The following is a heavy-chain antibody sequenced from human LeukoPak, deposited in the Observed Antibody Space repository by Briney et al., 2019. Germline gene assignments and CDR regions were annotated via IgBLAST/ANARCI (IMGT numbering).Heavy chain of an antibody. CDR1: GGSISDYY. Sequence: SETLSLTCSVSGGSISDYYWSWIRQPPGKGQEWIGYIYRGGTINYNPSVKSRVTMSLDTSKIQISLMLNSVTAADTAIYYCARHWLEAAKTYSYWFDPWGQGTLVTVSS. CDR3: ARHWLEAAKTYSYWFDP. CDR2: IYRGGTI. J-gene: IGHJ5*02. V-gene: IGHV4-4*09. D-gene: IGHD6-13*01.